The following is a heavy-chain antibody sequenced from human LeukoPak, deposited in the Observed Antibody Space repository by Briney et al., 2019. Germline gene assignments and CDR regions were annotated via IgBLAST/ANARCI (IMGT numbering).Heavy chain of an antibody. D-gene: IGHD2-2*01. CDR3: ARMKGVVVIPTARPTFYFDY. CDR1: GGSISSSSYY. V-gene: IGHV4-39*01. J-gene: IGHJ4*02. Sequence: PSETLSLTCTVSGGSISSSSYYWGWIRQPPGKGLEWIGTIYYSGTTYYNQSLKSRVTISIDTSKNQFSLKLTSVTAADTAMYYCARMKGVVVIPTARPTFYFDYWGQGILVTVSS. CDR2: IYYSGTT.